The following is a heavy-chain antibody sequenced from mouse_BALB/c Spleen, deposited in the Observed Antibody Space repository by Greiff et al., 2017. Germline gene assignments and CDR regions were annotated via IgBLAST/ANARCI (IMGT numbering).Heavy chain of an antibody. D-gene: IGHD1-1*01. CDR2: ISSGGGST. CDR3: ARHGYYGSSYRYAMDY. J-gene: IGHJ4*01. V-gene: IGHV5-12-1*01. Sequence: EVQLVESGGGLVKPGGSLKLSCAASGFAFSSYDMSWVRQTPEKRLEWVAYISSGGGSTYYPDTVKGRFTISRDNAKNTLYLQMSSLKSEDTAMYYCARHGYYGSSYRYAMDYWGQGTSVTVSS. CDR1: GFAFSSYD.